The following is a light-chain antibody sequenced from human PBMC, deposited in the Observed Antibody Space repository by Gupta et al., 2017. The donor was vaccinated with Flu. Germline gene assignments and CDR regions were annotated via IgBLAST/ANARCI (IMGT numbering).Light chain of an antibody. CDR2: GAS. J-gene: IGKJ2*01. Sequence: EIVMTQSPATLSVSPGERATLSCRASQSVSSNLAWYQQKPGQAPRLLIYGASTRDTGIPARFSGSGSGTEFTLTISSRQSEDFAVYYCQQYKNWPMYTFGQGTKLEIK. CDR1: QSVSSN. CDR3: QQYKNWPMYT. V-gene: IGKV3-15*01.